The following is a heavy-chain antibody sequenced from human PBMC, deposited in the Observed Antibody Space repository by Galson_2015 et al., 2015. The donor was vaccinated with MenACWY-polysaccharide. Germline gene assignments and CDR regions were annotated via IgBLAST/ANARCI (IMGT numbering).Heavy chain of an antibody. CDR3: ARHGRDGDNGLRSWFDP. CDR1: GGSISSRSYY. D-gene: IGHD4-17*01. Sequence: ETLSLTCIVSGGSISSRSYYWGWIRQPPGKGLESVGAVYYSGSTYYDPSLKSRVTISVDTSKNQSSLKLTSVTAADTAVYYCARHGRDGDNGLRSWFDPWGQGTLVIVSS. CDR2: VYYSGST. J-gene: IGHJ5*02. V-gene: IGHV4-39*01.